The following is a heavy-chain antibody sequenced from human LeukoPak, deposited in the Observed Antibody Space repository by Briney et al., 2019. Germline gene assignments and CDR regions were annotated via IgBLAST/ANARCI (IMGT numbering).Heavy chain of an antibody. V-gene: IGHV3-21*01. Sequence: GGSLRLSCAASGFTFSSYSMNWVRQAPGKGLEWVSSIGTTSNSMYYADSLKGRFTISRDNAESSLYLQMNSLRAEDTAVYYCARDSSGYQWGQGTLVTVSS. D-gene: IGHD3-22*01. CDR3: ARDSSGYQ. J-gene: IGHJ4*02. CDR1: GFTFSSYS. CDR2: IGTTSNSM.